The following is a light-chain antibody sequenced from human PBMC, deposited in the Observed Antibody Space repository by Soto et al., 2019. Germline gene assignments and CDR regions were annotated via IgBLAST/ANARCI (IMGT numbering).Light chain of an antibody. CDR2: GAS. CDR3: QQYGSSGT. J-gene: IGKJ1*01. Sequence: EVVLRQSPGTLCLSPGERATLSCRASLSVSNNYLACYQQKPGQAPRLLIYGASNRATGIPDRFSGSGSGTDFTLTISRLEPEDFAVYYCQQYGSSGTFGQGTKVDIK. CDR1: LSVSNNY. V-gene: IGKV3-20*01.